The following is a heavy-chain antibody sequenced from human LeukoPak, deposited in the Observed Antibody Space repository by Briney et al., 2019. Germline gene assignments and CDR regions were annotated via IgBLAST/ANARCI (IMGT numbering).Heavy chain of an antibody. CDR2: MNPNSGFT. Sequence: ASVKVSCKASGYAFTSLDINWVRQATGQGLEWMGWMNPNSGFTGSAQKFQGRLTMTRATSISTAYMELTSLTSEDTAMYYCARVAGSADYWGQGTLVTVSS. J-gene: IGHJ4*02. CDR3: ARVAGSADY. V-gene: IGHV1-8*01. D-gene: IGHD6-19*01. CDR1: GYAFTSLD.